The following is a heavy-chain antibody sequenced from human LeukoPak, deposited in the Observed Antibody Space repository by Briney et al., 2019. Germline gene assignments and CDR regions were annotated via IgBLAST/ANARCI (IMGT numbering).Heavy chain of an antibody. CDR1: GVSINTYF. Sequence: SETLSLTCTVSGVSINTYFWSWIRQPPGKGLEWIGYVYYNGITNYNPSLKSRVSIPLDTSKNQFSLRLNSVTAAETAVYYCVSQLGGTTFHWGQGTLVTVSS. V-gene: IGHV4-59*01. D-gene: IGHD1/OR15-1a*01. CDR3: VSQLGGTTFH. CDR2: VYYNGIT. J-gene: IGHJ4*02.